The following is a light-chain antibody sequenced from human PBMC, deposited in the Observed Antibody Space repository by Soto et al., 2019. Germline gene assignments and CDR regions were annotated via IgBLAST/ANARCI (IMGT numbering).Light chain of an antibody. V-gene: IGLV7-46*01. CDR1: TGPVTNGHF. J-gene: IGLJ2*01. Sequence: QAVVTQEPSLTISPGGTVTLTCDSSTGPVTNGHFPYWFQQKPGQAPRTLIYDTRNKHSWTPARFSGSLLGGKAALTLSGAQPEDEADYYCLLAYSGDRRIFGGGTKLTVL. CDR3: LLAYSGDRRI. CDR2: DTR.